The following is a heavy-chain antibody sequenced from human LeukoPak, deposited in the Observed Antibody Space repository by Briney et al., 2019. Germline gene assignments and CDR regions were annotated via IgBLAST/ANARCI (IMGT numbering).Heavy chain of an antibody. J-gene: IGHJ6*02. Sequence: SETLSLTCIVSRGSTSSYYWTWLRQPPGKGLEWIGYVFDSGSTKYSPSLKSRVTISLDTSKNQFSLKLSYVTAADTAVYYCARRVATSSPLYYYGMDVWGQGTTVTVSS. CDR1: RGSTSSYY. D-gene: IGHD5-12*01. CDR3: ARRVATSSPLYYYGMDV. CDR2: VFDSGST. V-gene: IGHV4-59*08.